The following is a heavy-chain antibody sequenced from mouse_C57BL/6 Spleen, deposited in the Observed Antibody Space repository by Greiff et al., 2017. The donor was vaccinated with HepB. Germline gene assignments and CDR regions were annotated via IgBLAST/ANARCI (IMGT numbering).Heavy chain of an antibody. J-gene: IGHJ4*01. CDR3: ARFFRTGDYAMDY. V-gene: IGHV1-64*01. CDR1: GYTFTSYW. Sequence: QVHVKQPGAELVKPGASVKLSCKASGYTFTSYWMHWVKQRPGQGLEWIGMIHPNSGSTNYNEKFKSKATLTVDKSSSTAYMQLSSLTSEDSAVYYCARFFRTGDYAMDYWGQGTSVTVSS. D-gene: IGHD4-1*01. CDR2: IHPNSGST.